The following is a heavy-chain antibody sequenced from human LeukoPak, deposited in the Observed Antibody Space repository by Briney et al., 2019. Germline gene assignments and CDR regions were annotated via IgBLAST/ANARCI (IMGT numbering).Heavy chain of an antibody. CDR1: GYTFTGYY. V-gene: IGHV1-2*02. J-gene: IGHJ4*02. CDR2: INPNSGGT. Sequence: ASVKVSCKASGYTFTGYYMHWVRQAPGQGLEWMGGINPNSGGTNYAQKFQGRVTMTRDTSISTAYMELSRLRSDDTAVYYCARDKAYDSSGSYTDYWGQGTLVTVSS. CDR3: ARDKAYDSSGSYTDY. D-gene: IGHD3-22*01.